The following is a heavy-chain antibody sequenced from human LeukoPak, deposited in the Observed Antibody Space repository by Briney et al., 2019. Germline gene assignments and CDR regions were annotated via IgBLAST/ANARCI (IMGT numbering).Heavy chain of an antibody. J-gene: IGHJ4*02. CDR2: IYYRGST. D-gene: IGHD4-17*01. CDR3: ARLEVTTCYFDY. V-gene: IGHV4-59*08. Sequence: SETLSLTCTVSGGSITGYYWSWIRQPPGKGLEWIGYIYYRGSTNYNPSLKSRVTISVDTSKNQFSLKLSSVTAADTAVYYCARLEVTTCYFDYWGQGTLVTVSS. CDR1: GGSITGYY.